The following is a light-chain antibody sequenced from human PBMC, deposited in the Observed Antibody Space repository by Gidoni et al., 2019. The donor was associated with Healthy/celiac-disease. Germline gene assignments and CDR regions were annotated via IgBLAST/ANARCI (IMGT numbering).Light chain of an antibody. CDR2: AAS. CDR1: QGISNS. CDR3: QQYYSTSIT. Sequence: DIQMTQSPSSLSASVGDRVTITCRASQGISNSLAWYQQKPGKAPKLLLYAASRLESGVPSRFSGSGSGTDYTLTIISLQPEDFATYYCQQYYSTSITFXQXTRLEIK. V-gene: IGKV1-NL1*01. J-gene: IGKJ5*01.